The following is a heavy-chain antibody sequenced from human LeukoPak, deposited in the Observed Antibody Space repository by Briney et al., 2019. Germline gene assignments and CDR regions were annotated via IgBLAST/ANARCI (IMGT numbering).Heavy chain of an antibody. J-gene: IGHJ3*02. CDR2: ISSSGSTI. CDR1: GFTFSSYE. D-gene: IGHD3-9*01. V-gene: IGHV3-48*03. Sequence: GGSLRLSCAASGFTFSSYEMNWVRQAPGKGLEWVSYISSSGSTIYYADSVKGRFTISRDNAKNSLYLQMNSLRAEDTAVYYCARVYGIYPFDAFDIWGQGTMVTVSS. CDR3: ARVYGIYPFDAFDI.